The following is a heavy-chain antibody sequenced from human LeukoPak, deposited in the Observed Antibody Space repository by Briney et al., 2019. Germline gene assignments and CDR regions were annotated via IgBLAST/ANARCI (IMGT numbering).Heavy chain of an antibody. V-gene: IGHV1-8*01. J-gene: IGHJ6*02. CDR3: ARAERYSSGWYVNYYYYGMDV. CDR2: MNPNSGNT. Sequence: ASVKVSCKASGYTFTSYDINWVRQATGQGLEWMGWMNPNSGNTGYAQKFQGRVTMTRNTSISTAYMELSSLRSEDTAVYYCARAERYSSGWYVNYYYYGMDVWGQGTTVTVSS. CDR1: GYTFTSYD. D-gene: IGHD6-19*01.